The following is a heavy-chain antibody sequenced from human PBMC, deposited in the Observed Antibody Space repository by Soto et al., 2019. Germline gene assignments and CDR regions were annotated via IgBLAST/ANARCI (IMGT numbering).Heavy chain of an antibody. J-gene: IGHJ4*02. V-gene: IGHV1-69*02. CDR1: GGTFSSYT. CDR3: ARASITGISPQFDY. CDR2: VIPILGIA. D-gene: IGHD1-20*01. Sequence: GASVKVSCKASGGTFSSYTISWVRQAPGQGLEWMGRVIPILGIANYAQKFQGRVTITADKSMSTAYMELSSLRSEDTAVYYCARASITGISPQFDYWGQGTLVTVSS.